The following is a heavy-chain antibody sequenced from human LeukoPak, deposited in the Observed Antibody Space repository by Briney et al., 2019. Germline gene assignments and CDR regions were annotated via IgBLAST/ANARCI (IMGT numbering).Heavy chain of an antibody. CDR1: GGSISSYY. J-gene: IGHJ3*02. CDR3: ARDRGYDSPAFDI. CDR2: IYYSGST. Sequence: KPSQTPSLTCTVSGGSISSYYWSWIRQPPGKGMERIGYIYYSGSTNYNPSLKSRVTISVDTSKNQFSLKLSSVTAADTAVYYCARDRGYDSPAFDIWGQGTMVTVSS. V-gene: IGHV4-59*01. D-gene: IGHD5-12*01.